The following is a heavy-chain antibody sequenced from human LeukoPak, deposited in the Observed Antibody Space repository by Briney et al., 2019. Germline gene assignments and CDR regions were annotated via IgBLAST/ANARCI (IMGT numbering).Heavy chain of an antibody. CDR3: ARRGGGYDFNFDQ. CDR2: IYPDDSET. D-gene: IGHD5-12*01. Sequence: GESLKISCKGSGYSFSMYWIAWVRQTPGKGLEWMGIIYPDDSETIYSPSFQGQVTMSADKSSAYLQWNSVKASDTAMYYCARRGGGYDFNFDQWGQGTLVTVSS. CDR1: GYSFSMYW. J-gene: IGHJ4*02. V-gene: IGHV5-51*01.